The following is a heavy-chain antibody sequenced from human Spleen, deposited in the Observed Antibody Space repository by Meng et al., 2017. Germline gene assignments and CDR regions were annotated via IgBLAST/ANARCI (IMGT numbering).Heavy chain of an antibody. Sequence: QVQLQESGPGLVRPSGTLSLTCTVSGGSVSSGSYYWSWIRQPPGKGLEWIGYIYYSGSTNYNPPLKSRVTISVDTSKNQFSLKLSSVTAADTAVYYCARDYDILTGLGGFDPWGQGTLVTVSS. V-gene: IGHV4-61*01. CDR3: ARDYDILTGLGGFDP. J-gene: IGHJ5*02. CDR1: GGSVSSGSYY. CDR2: IYYSGST. D-gene: IGHD3-9*01.